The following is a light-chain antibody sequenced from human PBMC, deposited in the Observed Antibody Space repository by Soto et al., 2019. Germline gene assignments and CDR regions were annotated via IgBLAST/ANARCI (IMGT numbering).Light chain of an antibody. J-gene: IGKJ1*01. Sequence: DIQMTQSPSSLSASVGGRVTITCRASQGIRNYLAWYQQKPGKVPKLLIFAASTLQSGVPSRFSGSGSGTDFTLTISSLQPEDVATYYCQKCNSSPWTFGQGTKVEIK. CDR1: QGIRNY. CDR3: QKCNSSPWT. V-gene: IGKV1-27*01. CDR2: AAS.